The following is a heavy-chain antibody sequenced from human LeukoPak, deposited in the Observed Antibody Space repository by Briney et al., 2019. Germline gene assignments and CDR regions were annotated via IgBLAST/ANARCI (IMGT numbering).Heavy chain of an antibody. CDR3: ARVVAARPFSGAFDI. CDR2: ISSSSNYI. CDR1: GFTFSSYS. V-gene: IGHV3-21*01. J-gene: IGHJ3*02. Sequence: GGSLRLSCAASGFTFSSYSMNWVRQAPGKGLEWVSFISSSSNYIYYADSVKGRFTISRDNAKNSLYLQMNSLRAEDTAVYYCARVVAARPFSGAFDIWGQGTMVTVSS. D-gene: IGHD6-6*01.